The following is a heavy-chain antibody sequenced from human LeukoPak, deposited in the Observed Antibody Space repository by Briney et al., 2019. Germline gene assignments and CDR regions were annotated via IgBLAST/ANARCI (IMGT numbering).Heavy chain of an antibody. Sequence: SETLSLTCAVYGGSFSGYYWSWIRQPPGKGLEWIGEINHSGSTNYNPSLKSRVTISVDTSKNQFSLKLSSVTAADTAVYYCAREGAKLSQFDYWGQGTLVTVSS. D-gene: IGHD1-26*01. V-gene: IGHV4-34*01. CDR2: INHSGST. CDR1: GGSFSGYY. CDR3: AREGAKLSQFDY. J-gene: IGHJ4*02.